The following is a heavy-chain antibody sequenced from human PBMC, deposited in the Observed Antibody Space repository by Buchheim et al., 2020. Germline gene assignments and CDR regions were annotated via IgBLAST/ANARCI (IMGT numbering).Heavy chain of an antibody. V-gene: IGHV3-11*06. CDR2: ISSSSSYT. D-gene: IGHD3-3*01. CDR1: GFTFSDYY. Sequence: QVQLVESGGGLVKPGGSLRLSCAASGFTFSDYYMSWIRQAPGKGLEWVSYISSSSSYTNYADSVKGRFTISRDNAKNSLYLQMNRLRAEDTAVYYCARRSQYYDFWSGYPMYWYFDLWGRGTL. J-gene: IGHJ2*01. CDR3: ARRSQYYDFWSGYPMYWYFDL.